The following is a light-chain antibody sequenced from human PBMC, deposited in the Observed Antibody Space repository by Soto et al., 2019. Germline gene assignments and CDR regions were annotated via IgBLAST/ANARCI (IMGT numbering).Light chain of an antibody. J-gene: IGKJ1*01. Sequence: DIVMTHAPSTRAISPLARAALSFSASQSVSSNLAWYQQKPGQAPRPLIYGASTRATGIPARFSGSGSGTEFTLTISSLQSEDFAVYYCQQYNNWPPETFGQGTKVDIK. V-gene: IGKV3-15*01. CDR3: QQYNNWPPET. CDR2: GAS. CDR1: QSVSSN.